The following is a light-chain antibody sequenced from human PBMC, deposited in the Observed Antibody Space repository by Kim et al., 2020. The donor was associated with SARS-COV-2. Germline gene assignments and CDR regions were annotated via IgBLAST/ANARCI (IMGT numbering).Light chain of an antibody. CDR3: SAWDTSLSAGV. V-gene: IGLV10-54*01. J-gene: IGLJ3*02. Sequence: QAGLTQPPSVSKGLRQTATLTCTGNSDNVGNRGAAWLQQHQGHPPKLLSDRDNSRPSGTSGRFSASRSGNTASLTITGLQPEDEADYYCSAWDTSLSAGVFGGGTQVTVL. CDR1: SDNVGNRG. CDR2: RDN.